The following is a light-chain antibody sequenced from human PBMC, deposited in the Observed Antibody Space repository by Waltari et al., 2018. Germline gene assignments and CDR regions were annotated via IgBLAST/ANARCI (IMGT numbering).Light chain of an antibody. V-gene: IGLV2-11*01. Sequence: QSALTQPRSVSGSPGQSVTISCTGTSSAVGGYNYVSWYQHHPGNAPKPLISDVSKRPSGVPDRFSGSKSDNTASLTISGLQAEDEADYYCCSYAGSHTWVFGGGTKLTVL. J-gene: IGLJ3*02. CDR1: SSAVGGYNY. CDR3: CSYAGSHTWV. CDR2: DVS.